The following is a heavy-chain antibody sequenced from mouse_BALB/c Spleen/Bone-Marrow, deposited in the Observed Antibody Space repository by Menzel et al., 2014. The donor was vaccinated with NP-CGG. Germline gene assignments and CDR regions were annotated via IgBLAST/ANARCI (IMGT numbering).Heavy chain of an antibody. D-gene: IGHD2-14*01. CDR3: ARMDRSSYAMDY. CDR2: IWSGGST. Sequence: QVQLKQSGPGLVQPSQSLSIPCTVSGFSLTSYGVHWVRQSPGKGLEWLGVIWSGGSTDYNAAFKSRLSISKDNSKSXVFFKMNSLQPNDTAIYYCARMDRSSYAMDYWGQGTSVTVSS. V-gene: IGHV2-2*02. J-gene: IGHJ4*01. CDR1: GFSLTSYG.